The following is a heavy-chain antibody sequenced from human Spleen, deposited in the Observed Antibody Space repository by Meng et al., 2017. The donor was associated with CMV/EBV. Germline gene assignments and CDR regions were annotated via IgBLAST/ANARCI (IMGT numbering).Heavy chain of an antibody. Sequence: ASVKVSCKASGYTFTGYYMHWVRQAPGQGLEWMGWINPNSGGTNYAQKFQGRVTMTRDTSISTAYMELSRLRSDDTAVYYCARDRHDYWSGTAMDVWGQGTTVTVSS. D-gene: IGHD3-3*01. CDR2: INPNSGGT. V-gene: IGHV1-2*02. CDR1: GYTFTGYY. J-gene: IGHJ6*02. CDR3: ARDRHDYWSGTAMDV.